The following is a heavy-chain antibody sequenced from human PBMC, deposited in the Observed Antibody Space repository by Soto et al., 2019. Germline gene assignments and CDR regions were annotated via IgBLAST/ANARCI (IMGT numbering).Heavy chain of an antibody. CDR3: AREPYNWNYFHYYYYGMDG. V-gene: IGHV4-31*03. J-gene: IGHJ6*02. D-gene: IGHD1-7*01. CDR1: GGSISSGGYY. Sequence: SETLSLTCTVSGGSISSGGYYWSWIRQHPGKGLEWIGYIYYSGSTYYNPSLKSRVTISVDTSKNQFSLKLSSVTAADTAVYYCAREPYNWNYFHYYYYGMDGWGQGTTVTVSS. CDR2: IYYSGST.